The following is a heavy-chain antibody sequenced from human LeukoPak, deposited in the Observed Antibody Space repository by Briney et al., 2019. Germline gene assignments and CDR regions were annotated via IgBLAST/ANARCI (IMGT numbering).Heavy chain of an antibody. J-gene: IGHJ6*04. CDR1: GFTFSSCS. CDR2: VTGSGTFT. V-gene: IGHV3-23*01. D-gene: IGHD3-3*01. Sequence: GGSLRLSCAASGFTFSSCSINWVRQAPGKGLEWVSSVTGSGTFTYYADSVKGRFTISRDNAKSTLDLQMSSLRVEDTAVYYCAKDGITLFGVATMFSFLDVWGRGTTVTVSS. CDR3: AKDGITLFGVATMFSFLDV.